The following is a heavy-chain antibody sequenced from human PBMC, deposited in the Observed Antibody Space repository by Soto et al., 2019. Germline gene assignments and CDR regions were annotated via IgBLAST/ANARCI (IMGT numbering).Heavy chain of an antibody. V-gene: IGHV1-8*01. CDR3: ARGRASGSYYLLDY. Sequence: ASVKVSCKPSGYTFDRHGVTWVRQATGHGLEWMGWINPNSGNIGYAQRFQGRVTMTRDTAIRTAYMEVSSLRSDDTAVYYCARGRASGSYYLLDYWGQGTLVTVSS. J-gene: IGHJ4*02. CDR2: INPNSGNI. D-gene: IGHD3-10*01. CDR1: GYTFDRHG.